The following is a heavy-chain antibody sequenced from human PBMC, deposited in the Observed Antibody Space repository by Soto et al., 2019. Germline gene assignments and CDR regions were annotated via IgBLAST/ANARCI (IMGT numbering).Heavy chain of an antibody. J-gene: IGHJ6*02. Sequence: EVQLVESGGGLVQPGGSLRLSCAASGFSFSTYDMNWVRQAPGKGLEWVSYISSGGQTIKSTDSVKGRFTISRDNAKKSLYLQMSGRRDEATGVYYCARDPQRGYSGMDVWGQGHTVTVSS. CDR3: ARDPQRGYSGMDV. CDR2: ISSGGQTI. D-gene: IGHD2-2*01. V-gene: IGHV3-48*02. CDR1: GFSFSTYD.